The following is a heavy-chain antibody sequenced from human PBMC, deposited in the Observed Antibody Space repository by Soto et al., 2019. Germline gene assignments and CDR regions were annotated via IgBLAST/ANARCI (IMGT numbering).Heavy chain of an antibody. CDR1: GGSISSYY. V-gene: IGHV4-59*08. CDR2: IYYSGST. Sequence: ETLSLTCTVSGGSISSYYWSWIRQPPGKGLEWIGYIYYSGSTNYNPSLKSRVTISVDTSKNQFSLKLSSVTAADTAVYYCARYSSSWYNWFDPWGQGTLVTVSS. CDR3: ARYSSSWYNWFDP. D-gene: IGHD6-13*01. J-gene: IGHJ5*02.